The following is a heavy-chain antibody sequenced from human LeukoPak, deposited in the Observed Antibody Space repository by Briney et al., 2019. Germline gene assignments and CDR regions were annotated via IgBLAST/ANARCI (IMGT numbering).Heavy chain of an antibody. Sequence: ASVMVSCKASGYTFTSYGISWVRQAPGQGLEWMGWISAYNGNTNYAQKLQGRVTMTTDTSTSTAYMELRSLRPDDTAVYYCARDYSGSYYVYFDYWGQGTLVTVSS. V-gene: IGHV1-18*01. CDR3: ARDYSGSYYVYFDY. J-gene: IGHJ4*02. D-gene: IGHD1-26*01. CDR2: ISAYNGNT. CDR1: GYTFTSYG.